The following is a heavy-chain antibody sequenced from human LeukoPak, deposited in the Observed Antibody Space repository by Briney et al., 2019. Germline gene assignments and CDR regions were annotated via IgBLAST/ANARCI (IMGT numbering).Heavy chain of an antibody. CDR3: ASLNYHGSGSPFDY. V-gene: IGHV4-59*01. D-gene: IGHD3-10*01. CDR1: GVSISSNY. Sequence: ASETLSLTCTVSGVSISSNYWSWIRQPPGEGLECIGYIFNSADIRYNPSLQSRVTISVDTSKNQFSLKLSSVTAADTAIYYCASLNYHGSGSPFDYWGQGMLVTVSS. CDR2: IFNSADI. J-gene: IGHJ4*02.